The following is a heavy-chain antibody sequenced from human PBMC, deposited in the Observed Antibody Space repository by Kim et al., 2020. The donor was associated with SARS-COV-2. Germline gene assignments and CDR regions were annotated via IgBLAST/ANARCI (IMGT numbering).Heavy chain of an antibody. D-gene: IGHD2-21*01. J-gene: IGHJ5*02. CDR2: QDGSAK. Sequence: QDGSAKYYVDPVKGRLRISRDNAKNSLFLQMNSLRAEDTAVYYCVRGIPSAWGQGTLVTVSS. V-gene: IGHV3-7*04. CDR3: VRGIPSA.